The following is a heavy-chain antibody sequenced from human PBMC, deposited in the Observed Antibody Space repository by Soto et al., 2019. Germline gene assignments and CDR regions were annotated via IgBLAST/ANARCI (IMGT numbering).Heavy chain of an antibody. J-gene: IGHJ4*02. V-gene: IGHV1-69*01. Sequence: QSPGQGLEWMGGIIPIFGTANYAQKFQGRVTITADESTSTAYMELSSLRSEDTAVYYCAREGSSSPHFFDYWGQGTLVTVSS. CDR2: IIPIFGTA. D-gene: IGHD6-6*01. CDR3: AREGSSSPHFFDY.